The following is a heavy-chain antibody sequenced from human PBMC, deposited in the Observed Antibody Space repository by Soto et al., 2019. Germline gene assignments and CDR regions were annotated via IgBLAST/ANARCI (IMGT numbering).Heavy chain of an antibody. Sequence: SETLSLTCTVSGASISSYYWSWIRQSPGKGLEWIGYISYSGGTNYNPSLRGRVTISLDTSKNQFSLKLNSLTAEDTAMYYCARGERLGLDYWGQGTQVTVSS. CDR3: ARGERLGLDY. J-gene: IGHJ4*02. CDR1: GASISSYY. D-gene: IGHD6-19*01. CDR2: ISYSGGT. V-gene: IGHV4-59*01.